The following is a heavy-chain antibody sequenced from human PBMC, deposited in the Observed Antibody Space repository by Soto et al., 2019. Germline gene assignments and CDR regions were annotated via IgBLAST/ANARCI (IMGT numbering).Heavy chain of an antibody. J-gene: IGHJ4*02. CDR1: GFTFSSYA. D-gene: IGHD3-10*01. CDR2: VSYDGSNK. Sequence: QVQLVDSGGGVVQPGRSLRLSCAASGFTFSSYAIHWVRQAPGKGLEWVALVSYDGSNKYYADSVKGRFTISRDNSKNTLYLQMNSLRPEDTAGYYGARDRRGVRGVHFRYYFDYWGQGTLVTVSS. CDR3: ARDRRGVRGVHFRYYFDY. V-gene: IGHV3-30-3*01.